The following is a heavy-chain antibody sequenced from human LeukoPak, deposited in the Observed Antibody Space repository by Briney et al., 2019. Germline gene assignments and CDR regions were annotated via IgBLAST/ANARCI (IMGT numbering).Heavy chain of an antibody. Sequence: GGSLRLSCAASGFTFSSYAMTWVRQAPGKGLEWVSAISGSDDSTYYADSVKGRFTISRDNSKNTLYLQMNSLRAEDTAVYYCAKGHYYGSGSYWVWGQGTLVTVSS. CDR1: GFTFSSYA. CDR3: AKGHYYGSGSYWV. CDR2: ISGSDDST. J-gene: IGHJ4*02. V-gene: IGHV3-23*01. D-gene: IGHD3-10*01.